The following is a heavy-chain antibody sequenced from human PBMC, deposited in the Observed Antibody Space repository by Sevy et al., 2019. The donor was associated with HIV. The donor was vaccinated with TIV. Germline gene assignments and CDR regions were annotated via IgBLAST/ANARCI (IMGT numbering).Heavy chain of an antibody. D-gene: IGHD3-22*01. V-gene: IGHV3-23*01. J-gene: IGHJ4*02. CDR3: AKDSGSNPMIVVALRY. CDR1: GFMFNSHA. CDR2: ISGSGGST. Sequence: GGSLRLSCADSGFMFNSHAMSWVRQAPGKGLEWVSAISGSGGSTYYADSVKGRFTISRDNSKKMVYLQMNSLRAEDTAVYYCAKDSGSNPMIVVALRYWGQGTLVTVSS.